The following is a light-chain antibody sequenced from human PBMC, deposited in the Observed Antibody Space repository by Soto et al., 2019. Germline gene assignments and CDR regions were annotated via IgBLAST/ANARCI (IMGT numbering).Light chain of an antibody. Sequence: EIVLTQSPGTLSLSPGERATLSCRASQSVSSSYLAWYQQKPGQAPRLLIYGASTRATGIPDRFSGSGSGTDFTLTISRLEPGDFAVYYCQQYGTLPPRYIFGQGTKLEIK. CDR3: QQYGTLPPRYI. CDR1: QSVSSSY. V-gene: IGKV3-20*01. J-gene: IGKJ2*01. CDR2: GAS.